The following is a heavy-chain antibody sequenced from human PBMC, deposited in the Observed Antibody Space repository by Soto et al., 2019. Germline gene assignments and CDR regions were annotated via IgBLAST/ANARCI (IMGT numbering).Heavy chain of an antibody. J-gene: IGHJ4*02. CDR3: AADGIFVPNYIWGSSFADY. CDR1: GYTFSSYY. Sequence: ASVKVSCKASGYTFSSYYIHWVRQAPGQGLEWIGIINPNGGSTNYAQNFKGRLTVTRDTSTATVYMDLSALTSDDTAMYYCAADGIFVPNYIWGSSFADYWGQGTPVTVSS. V-gene: IGHV1-46*01. CDR2: INPNGGST. D-gene: IGHD3-16*01.